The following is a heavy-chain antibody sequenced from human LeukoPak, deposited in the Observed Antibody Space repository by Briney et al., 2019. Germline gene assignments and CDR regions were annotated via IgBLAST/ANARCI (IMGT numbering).Heavy chain of an antibody. Sequence: SETLSLTCAVYGGSFSGYYWSWIRQPPGKGLEWIGEINHSGSTNYNPSLKGRVTISVDTSKNQFSLKLSSVTAADTAVYYCARGGDSSGYYYPRFDYWGQGTLVTISS. D-gene: IGHD3-22*01. J-gene: IGHJ4*02. CDR2: INHSGST. CDR3: ARGGDSSGYYYPRFDY. CDR1: GGSFSGYY. V-gene: IGHV4-34*01.